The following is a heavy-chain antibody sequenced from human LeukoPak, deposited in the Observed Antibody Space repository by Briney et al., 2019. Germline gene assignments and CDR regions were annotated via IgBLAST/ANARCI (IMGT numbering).Heavy chain of an antibody. CDR3: GKDSRGSSDRVFDC. Sequence: HPGGSLRLSCAASGFTFSSYAISWVRQAPGKGLEWVSAISGSGGSTYYPDSVKGRFTISRDNSKSTLSLQMNSLRAEDTAVYYCGKDSRGSSDRVFDCWGQGILVTVSS. D-gene: IGHD1-26*01. CDR1: GFTFSSYA. CDR2: ISGSGGST. V-gene: IGHV3-23*01. J-gene: IGHJ4*02.